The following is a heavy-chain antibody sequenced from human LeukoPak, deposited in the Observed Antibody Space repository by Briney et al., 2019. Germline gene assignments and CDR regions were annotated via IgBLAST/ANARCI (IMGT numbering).Heavy chain of an antibody. Sequence: SETLSLTCTVSGGSISSGGYYWSWIRQHPGKGLEWIGYIYYSGSTYYNPSLKSRVTISVDTSKNQFSLKLSSVTAADTAVYYCARGPPSLKDSPYHKQYWYFDLWGRGTLVTVSS. V-gene: IGHV4-31*03. CDR2: IYYSGST. D-gene: IGHD2-15*01. J-gene: IGHJ2*01. CDR3: ARGPPSLKDSPYHKQYWYFDL. CDR1: GGSISSGGYY.